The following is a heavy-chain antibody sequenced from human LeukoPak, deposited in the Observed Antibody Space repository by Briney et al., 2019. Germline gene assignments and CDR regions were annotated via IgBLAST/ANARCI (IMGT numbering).Heavy chain of an antibody. Sequence: LETLSLTCTVSGGSISSSSYYWGWIRQPPGKGLEWIGSIYYSGSTYYNPSLKSRVTISVDTSKNQFSLKLSSVTAADTAVYYCASSYSSSSTADYWGQGTLVTVPS. V-gene: IGHV4-39*01. CDR1: GGSISSSSYY. D-gene: IGHD6-6*01. J-gene: IGHJ4*02. CDR2: IYYSGST. CDR3: ASSYSSSSTADY.